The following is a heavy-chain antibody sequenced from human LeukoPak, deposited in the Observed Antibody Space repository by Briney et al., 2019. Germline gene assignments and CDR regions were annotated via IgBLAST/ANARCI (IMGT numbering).Heavy chain of an antibody. J-gene: IGHJ4*02. CDR2: ISSSSSTI. CDR3: ARGSWTYGDSLLDY. CDR1: GFTFSSYS. V-gene: IGHV3-48*04. D-gene: IGHD4-17*01. Sequence: PGGSLRLSCAASGFTFSSYSMNWVRQAPGKGLEWVSYISSSSSTIYYADSVKGRFTISRDNAKNSLYLQMNSLRAEDTAVYYCARGSWTYGDSLLDYWGQGTLVTVSS.